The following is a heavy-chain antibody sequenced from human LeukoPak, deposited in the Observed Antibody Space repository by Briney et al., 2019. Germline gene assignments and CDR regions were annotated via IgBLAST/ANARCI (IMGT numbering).Heavy chain of an antibody. Sequence: GGSLRLSCAASGFTFSTNPMSWVRQAPGKGLAGVSAISDTRTYYADAVKGRFTISRDNSKNTVFLQMNSLRAEDTAVYYCVKEHVDRAFTRSFEIWGQGTVVTVSS. V-gene: IGHV3-23*01. D-gene: IGHD3-10*01. J-gene: IGHJ3*02. CDR3: VKEHVDRAFTRSFEI. CDR1: GFTFSTNP. CDR2: ISDTRT.